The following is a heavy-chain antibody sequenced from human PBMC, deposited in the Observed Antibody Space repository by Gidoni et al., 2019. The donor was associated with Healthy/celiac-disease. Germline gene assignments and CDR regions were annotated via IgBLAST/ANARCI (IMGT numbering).Heavy chain of an antibody. Sequence: EVQLVDSGGGLVQPGRSLRLSCAASGFTFDDYALHWVRQAPGKGLGWVSGISWNSGSIGYADSVKGRFTISRDNAKNSLYLQMNSLRAEDTALYYCAKGLEMATPAPFDYWGQGTLVTVSS. CDR2: ISWNSGSI. D-gene: IGHD5-12*01. CDR3: AKGLEMATPAPFDY. J-gene: IGHJ4*02. CDR1: GFTFDDYA. V-gene: IGHV3-9*01.